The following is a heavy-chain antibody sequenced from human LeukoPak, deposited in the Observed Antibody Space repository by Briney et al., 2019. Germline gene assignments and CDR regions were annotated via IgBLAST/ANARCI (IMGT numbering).Heavy chain of an antibody. CDR1: GFTFSSYG. Sequence: GRSLRLSCAASGFTFSSYGMHWVRQAPGKGLEWVAVISYDGSNKYYADSVKGRFTISRDNFKNTLYLQMNSLRAEDTAVYYCAKDHGRDGYNFDYWGQGTLVTVSS. V-gene: IGHV3-30*18. CDR3: AKDHGRDGYNFDY. J-gene: IGHJ4*02. D-gene: IGHD5-24*01. CDR2: ISYDGSNK.